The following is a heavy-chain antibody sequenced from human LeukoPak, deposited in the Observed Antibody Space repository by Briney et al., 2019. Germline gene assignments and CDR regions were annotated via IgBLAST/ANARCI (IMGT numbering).Heavy chain of an antibody. Sequence: PGGSLRLSCAASGFTFSSYWMHWVRQAPGKGLVWVSRINSDGSSTSYADSVKGRFTISRDNAKNSLYLQMNSLRAEDTAVYYCARGAARSYYYYYMDVWGKGTTVTVSS. D-gene: IGHD6-6*01. V-gene: IGHV3-74*01. CDR2: INSDGSST. CDR3: ARGAARSYYYYYMDV. CDR1: GFTFSSYW. J-gene: IGHJ6*03.